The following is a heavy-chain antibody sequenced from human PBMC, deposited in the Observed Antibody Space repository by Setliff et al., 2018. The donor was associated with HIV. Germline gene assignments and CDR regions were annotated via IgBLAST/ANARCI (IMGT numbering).Heavy chain of an antibody. CDR2: VDPEDGET. CDR3: TTDHITGTSIDH. D-gene: IGHD1-7*01. Sequence: GASVKVSCKASGYTFTGYYMHWVQQAPGKGLEWMGRVDPEDGETIYAEKFQGRVTITADTSTDTAYMELSSLTSEDTAVFYCTTDHITGTSIDHWGQGTLVTVSS. V-gene: IGHV1-69-2*01. CDR1: GYTFTGYY. J-gene: IGHJ4*02.